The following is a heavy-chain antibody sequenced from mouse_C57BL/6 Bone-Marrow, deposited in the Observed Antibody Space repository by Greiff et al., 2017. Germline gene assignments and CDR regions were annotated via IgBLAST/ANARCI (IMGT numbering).Heavy chain of an antibody. CDR1: GFTFSSYA. V-gene: IGHV5-9-1*02. CDR3: TRGYYSNYDYFDY. CDR2: ISSGGDYI. D-gene: IGHD2-5*01. Sequence: LQQSGEGLVKPGGSLKLSCAASGFTFSSYAMSWVRQTPEKRLEWVAYISSGGDYIYYADTVKGRFTISRDNARNTLYLQMSSLKSEDTAMYYCTRGYYSNYDYFDYWGQGTTLTVSS. J-gene: IGHJ2*01.